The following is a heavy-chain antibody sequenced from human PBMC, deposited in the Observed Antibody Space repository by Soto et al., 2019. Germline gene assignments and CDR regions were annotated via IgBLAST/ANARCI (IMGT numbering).Heavy chain of an antibody. CDR1: GFTFSSYA. J-gene: IGHJ3*02. Sequence: GGSLRLSCSASGFTFSSYAMHWVRQAPGKGLEYVSAISSNGGSTYYADSVKGRFTISRGNSKNTLYLQMSSLRAEDTAVYYCVKGEYSSSPPDAFDIWDRGTMVTVSS. CDR2: ISSNGGST. V-gene: IGHV3-64D*06. CDR3: VKGEYSSSPPDAFDI. D-gene: IGHD6-6*01.